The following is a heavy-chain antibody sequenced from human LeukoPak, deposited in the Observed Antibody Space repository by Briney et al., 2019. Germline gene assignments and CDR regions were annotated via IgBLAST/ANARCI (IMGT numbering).Heavy chain of an antibody. CDR3: ARQRYSGSYYWDYYYGMDV. D-gene: IGHD1-26*01. Sequence: GESLKISCKGSGYSFTSYWIGWVRQMPGKGLEWMGIIYPGDSDIGYSPSFQGQVTISADKSISTAYLQWSSLKASDTAMYYCARQRYSGSYYWDYYYGMDVWGQGTTVTVSS. V-gene: IGHV5-51*01. CDR1: GYSFTSYW. CDR2: IYPGDSDI. J-gene: IGHJ6*02.